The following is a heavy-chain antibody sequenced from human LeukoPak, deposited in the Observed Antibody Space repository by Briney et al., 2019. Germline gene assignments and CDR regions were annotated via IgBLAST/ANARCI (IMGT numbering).Heavy chain of an antibody. CDR1: GGSISSHNYF. V-gene: IGHV4-30-4*01. D-gene: IGHD6-13*01. CDR3: AREVDKAADSDGFDI. Sequence: SETLSLTCSVSGGSISSHNYFWGWIRQPPGEGLEWIGYIHYSGRTFYNPSLKSLVSISRDTSKNQFSLRLSSVTAADTAVYYCAREVDKAADSDGFDIWGRGTMVTVSS. J-gene: IGHJ3*02. CDR2: IHYSGRT.